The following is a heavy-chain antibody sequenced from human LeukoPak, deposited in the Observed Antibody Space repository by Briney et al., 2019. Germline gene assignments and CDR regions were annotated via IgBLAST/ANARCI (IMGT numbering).Heavy chain of an antibody. D-gene: IGHD3-9*01. CDR3: ARDFDRYYFDY. CDR1: GFTFRTYW. CDR2: INTEGSST. Sequence: GGSLRLSCAASGFTFRTYWMHWVRHAPGKGLRWVSRINTEGSSTSYADSVKGRFTISRDNAKNTLYLQMNSLRAEDTAMYYCARDFDRYYFDYWGQGTLVTVSS. V-gene: IGHV3-74*01. J-gene: IGHJ4*02.